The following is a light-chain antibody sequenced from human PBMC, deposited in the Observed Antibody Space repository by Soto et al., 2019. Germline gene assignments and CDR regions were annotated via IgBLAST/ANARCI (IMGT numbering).Light chain of an antibody. CDR3: QQYAIAPLT. CDR2: GAS. CDR1: QSVAKNY. V-gene: IGKV3-20*01. J-gene: IGKJ4*01. Sequence: EIVLTQSPGTLSLSPGERATLSCRASQSVAKNYLAWYQQKPGQAPRLLIHGASNRATGIPDRFSGSGSGTYSNLTISGLELEDFALFYCQQYAIAPLTFVGGTKVEIK.